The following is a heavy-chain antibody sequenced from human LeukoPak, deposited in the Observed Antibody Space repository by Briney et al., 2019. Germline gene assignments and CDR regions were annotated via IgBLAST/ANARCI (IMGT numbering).Heavy chain of an antibody. CDR2: INPKSGDT. CDR1: GYTFTGYY. CDR3: ARAQYRSSTSCGVDV. V-gene: IGHV1-2*06. Sequence: GESLKISCKGSGYTFTGYYMHWVRQAPGQGLEWMGRINPKSGDTSYAQKFQGRVTMTRDTSISTAYMELSRLSYDDTAVYHCARAQYRSSTSCGVDVWGQGTTVTVSS. J-gene: IGHJ6*02. D-gene: IGHD2-2*01.